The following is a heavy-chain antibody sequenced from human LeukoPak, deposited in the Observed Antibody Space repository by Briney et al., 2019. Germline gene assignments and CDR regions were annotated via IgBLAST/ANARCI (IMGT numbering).Heavy chain of an antibody. CDR2: IHHSGHT. J-gene: IGHJ4*02. V-gene: IGHV4-31*03. CDR1: GDSVISGTSF. CDR3: ARYCSSTSCPFDY. Sequence: PSQTLSLTCTVSGDSVISGTSFWGWIRQPPGKGLEWVGYIHHSGHTYDNPSLQSRVIISMDKSENQFSLKLNSVTAADTAVYYCARYCSSTSCPFDYWGQGALVTVSS. D-gene: IGHD2-2*01.